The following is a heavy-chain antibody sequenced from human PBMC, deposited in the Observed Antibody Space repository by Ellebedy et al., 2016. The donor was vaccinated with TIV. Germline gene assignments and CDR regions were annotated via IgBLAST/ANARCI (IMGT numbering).Heavy chain of an antibody. D-gene: IGHD3-9*01. Sequence: MPSETLSLTCTVSGGSVSSRSYYWSWIRQPPGKGLEWIGEINHSGSTNYNPSLKSRVTVSVDTSKNQFSLKLSSVTAADTAVYYCARGVLRYFDWLLKKPAYFDYWGQGTLVTVSS. CDR2: INHSGST. V-gene: IGHV4-39*07. J-gene: IGHJ4*02. CDR1: GGSVSSRSYY. CDR3: ARGVLRYFDWLLKKPAYFDY.